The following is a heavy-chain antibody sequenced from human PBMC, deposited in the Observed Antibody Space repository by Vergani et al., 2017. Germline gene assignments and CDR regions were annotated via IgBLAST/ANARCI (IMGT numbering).Heavy chain of an antibody. Sequence: EVQLQESGGGLVKPGGSLRVSCAASGFSFSTYSINWVRQAPGKGLEWVSSISGRSNYIYYADSLKGRFTISRDNSKNTLFLHMNSLRPEDTAVYFCYTDYHDYWGQGTLVTVSS. CDR3: YTDYHDY. CDR1: GFSFSTYS. CDR2: ISGRSNYI. D-gene: IGHD2-2*02. V-gene: IGHV3-21*04. J-gene: IGHJ4*02.